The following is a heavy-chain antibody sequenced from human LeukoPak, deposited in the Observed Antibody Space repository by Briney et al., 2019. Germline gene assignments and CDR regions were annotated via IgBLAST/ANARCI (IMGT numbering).Heavy chain of an antibody. V-gene: IGHV3-33*01. Sequence: GRSLRLSCAASGFTFSSYGMHWVRQAPGKGLEWVAVIWYDGSNKYYADSVKGRFTISRDNSKNTLYLQMNSLRVEDTAVYYCARGWFGDLLYWGQGTLVAVSS. CDR3: ARGWFGDLLY. J-gene: IGHJ4*02. CDR2: IWYDGSNK. CDR1: GFTFSSYG. D-gene: IGHD3-10*01.